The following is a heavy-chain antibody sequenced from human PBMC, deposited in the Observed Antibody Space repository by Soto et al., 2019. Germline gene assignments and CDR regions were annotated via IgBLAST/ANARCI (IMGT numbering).Heavy chain of an antibody. Sequence: ASVKVSCKASGYTFTGYYIHWVRQAPGQGLEWMGWINPNSGASKDAQKFQGRISMTRDTSISTVYMELGSLRSDDTAVYYCARVMTTVTTGELDPWGQGTPVTVYS. J-gene: IGHJ5*02. D-gene: IGHD4-17*01. CDR1: GYTFTGYY. CDR2: INPNSGAS. CDR3: ARVMTTVTTGELDP. V-gene: IGHV1-2*02.